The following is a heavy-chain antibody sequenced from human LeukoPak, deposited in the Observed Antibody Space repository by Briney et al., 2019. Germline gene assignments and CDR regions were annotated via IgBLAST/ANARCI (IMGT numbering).Heavy chain of an antibody. CDR1: GYTFTSYG. CDR2: ISAYNGNT. CDR3: ARDLKTLDGDYRNYYYGMDV. D-gene: IGHD4-17*01. J-gene: IGHJ6*02. V-gene: IGHV1-18*01. Sequence: ASVKVSCKASGYTFTSYGISWVRQAPGQGLEWMGWISAYNGNTNYAQKFQGRVTMTTDTSTNTAYMELRSLRSDDTALYYCARDLKTLDGDYRNYYYGMDVWGQGTTVTVSS.